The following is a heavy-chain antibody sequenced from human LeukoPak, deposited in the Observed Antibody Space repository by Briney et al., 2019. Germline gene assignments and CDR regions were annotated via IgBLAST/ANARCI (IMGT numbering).Heavy chain of an antibody. CDR1: GGSLSGYY. Sequence: NASETLSLTCAVYGGSLSGYYWSWIRQPPGKGLEWIGEINHSGSPNYNPSLKSRVTISVDTSKNQFSLKLSSVTAADTAVYYCARDGPGSDSTWGQGTLVTVSS. J-gene: IGHJ5*02. V-gene: IGHV4-34*01. CDR2: INHSGSP. D-gene: IGHD3-22*01. CDR3: ARDGPGSDST.